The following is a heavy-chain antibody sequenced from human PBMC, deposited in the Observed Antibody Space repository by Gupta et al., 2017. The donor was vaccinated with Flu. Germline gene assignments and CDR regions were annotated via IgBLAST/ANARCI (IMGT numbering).Heavy chain of an antibody. CDR2: IWRDGSDV. Sequence: QVQMVVSGGGEVQPGRPLRLSCSASGFSLTNYGMHWVRQAPGKGLEWVAHIWRDGSDVRYVDAVKGRFTISRDNSKNTLYLEMNSLRTEDTAVYHCARRASGDGYIIDYGGRGTLVTVSS. J-gene: IGHJ4*02. D-gene: IGHD2-21*01. CDR3: ARRASGDGYIIDY. V-gene: IGHV3-33*01. CDR1: GFSLTNYG.